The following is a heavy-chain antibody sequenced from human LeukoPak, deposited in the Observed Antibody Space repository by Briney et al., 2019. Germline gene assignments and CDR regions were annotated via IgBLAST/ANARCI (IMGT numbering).Heavy chain of an antibody. Sequence: SETLSLTCTVSGGSISSYYWSWIRQPPGKGLEWIGYIYYSGSTNYNPSLKSRVTISVDTSKNQFSLKLSSVTAADTAVYYCAKEEGDDFWSGYYKPPHLWFDPWGQGTLVTVSS. V-gene: IGHV4-59*12. CDR3: AKEEGDDFWSGYYKPPHLWFDP. CDR2: IYYSGST. D-gene: IGHD3-3*01. CDR1: GGSISSYY. J-gene: IGHJ5*02.